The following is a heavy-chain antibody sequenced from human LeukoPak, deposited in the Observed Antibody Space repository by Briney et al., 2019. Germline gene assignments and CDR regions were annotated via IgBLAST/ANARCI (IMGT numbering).Heavy chain of an antibody. Sequence: SETLSLTCTVSGGSISSHYWSWIRQPPGKGLEWIGYIYYSGSTNYNPSLKSRVTISVDTSKNQFSLKLSSVTAADTAVYYCARVFYDSSGSPFDYWGQGTLVTASS. D-gene: IGHD3-22*01. V-gene: IGHV4-59*11. J-gene: IGHJ4*02. CDR2: IYYSGST. CDR3: ARVFYDSSGSPFDY. CDR1: GGSISSHY.